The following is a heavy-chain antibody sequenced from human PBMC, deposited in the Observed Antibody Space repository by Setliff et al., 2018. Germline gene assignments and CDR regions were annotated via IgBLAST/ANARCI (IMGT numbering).Heavy chain of an antibody. CDR3: AKEGDTGPPNWYSYDY. Sequence: GGSLRLSCAASGFTFSTYWMSWVRQAPGKGLEWVAVISSDGSTTYYGDSVKGRFSISRDSSKNTVYLQMNSLRAEDTAVYYCAKEGDTGPPNWYSYDYWGQGTLVTVSS. D-gene: IGHD2-21*02. CDR2: ISSDGSTT. CDR1: GFTFSTYW. J-gene: IGHJ4*02. V-gene: IGHV3-30*18.